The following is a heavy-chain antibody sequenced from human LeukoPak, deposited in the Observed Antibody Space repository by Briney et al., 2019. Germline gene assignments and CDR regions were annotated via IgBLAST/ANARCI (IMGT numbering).Heavy chain of an antibody. D-gene: IGHD2-2*02. CDR1: GGSISSSNW. CDR2: IYHSGST. Sequence: PSGTLSLTCAVSGGSISSSNWWSWVRQPPGKGLAWIGEIYHSGSTNYNPSLKSRVTISVDKSKNQFSLKLSSVTAADTAVYYCARDCSSTSCYNYYYGMDVWGKGTTVTVSS. J-gene: IGHJ6*04. CDR3: ARDCSSTSCYNYYYGMDV. V-gene: IGHV4-4*02.